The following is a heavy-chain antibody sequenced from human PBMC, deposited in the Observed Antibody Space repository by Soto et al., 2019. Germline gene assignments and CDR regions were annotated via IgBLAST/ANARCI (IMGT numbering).Heavy chain of an antibody. CDR2: TYYRSKWYN. CDR1: GDSASSDTAA. J-gene: IGHJ6*02. Sequence: SQTLSLTCAISGDSASSDTAAWNWIRQSPSRGLEWLGRTYYRSKWYNDYAVSVKSRITLNPDTSKNQFSLQLNSLTPEDTAVYYCARAKEYTSSSGMDVWGQGITVTVSS. V-gene: IGHV6-1*01. D-gene: IGHD6-6*01. CDR3: ARAKEYTSSSGMDV.